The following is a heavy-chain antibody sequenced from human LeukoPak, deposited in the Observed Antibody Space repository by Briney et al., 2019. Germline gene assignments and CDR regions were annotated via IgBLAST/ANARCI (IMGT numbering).Heavy chain of an antibody. V-gene: IGHV3-30*02. Sequence: GGSLRLSCAASGFTFSSYGMHWVRQAPGKGPEWVAFIRYDGSNKYYADSVKGRFTISRDNSKNSLYLQMNSLRAEDTAVYYCARDLDLDYWGQGTLVTVSS. CDR2: IRYDGSNK. J-gene: IGHJ4*02. CDR1: GFTFSSYG. CDR3: ARDLDLDY.